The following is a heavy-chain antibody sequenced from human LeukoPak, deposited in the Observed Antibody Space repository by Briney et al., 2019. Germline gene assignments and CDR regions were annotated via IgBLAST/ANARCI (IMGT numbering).Heavy chain of an antibody. J-gene: IGHJ4*02. Sequence: PGRSLRISCAASGFTFRSYAMTWVRQAPGKGLEWVSLISGSVDNTFYADSVKGRFTISRDNSKNTLYLQMNSLRAEDTAVYYCAKNEGALDYWGQGTPVTVSS. CDR3: AKNEGALDY. CDR2: ISGSVDNT. V-gene: IGHV3-23*01. CDR1: GFTFRSYA.